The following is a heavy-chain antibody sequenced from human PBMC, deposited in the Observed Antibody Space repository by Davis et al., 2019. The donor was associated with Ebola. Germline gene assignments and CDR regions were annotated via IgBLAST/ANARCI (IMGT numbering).Heavy chain of an antibody. CDR2: IYDSGST. CDR1: GGSISRYY. V-gene: IGHV4-59*01. CDR3: ARGGIVAVPAAGRTYYYYNGLDV. D-gene: IGHD2-2*01. J-gene: IGHJ6*02. Sequence: PSETLSLTCSVSGGSISRYYWSWIRQSPEKGLEWIGYIYDSGSTNYNPSLKSRVTISVDMSTTHISLKVNSVTAADSAVYYCARGGIVAVPAAGRTYYYYNGLDVWGQGTTVTVSS.